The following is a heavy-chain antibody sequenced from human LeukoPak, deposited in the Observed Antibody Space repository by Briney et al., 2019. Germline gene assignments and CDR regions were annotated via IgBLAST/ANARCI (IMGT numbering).Heavy chain of an antibody. CDR3: AREGSSSWHLTGFDP. CDR2: INHSGST. V-gene: IGHV4-34*01. J-gene: IGHJ5*02. Sequence: SETLPLTCAVYGGSFSGYYWSWIRQPPGKGLEWIGEINHSGSTNYNPSLKSRVTISVDTSKNQFSLKLSSVTAADTAVYYCAREGSSSWHLTGFDPWGQGTLVTVSS. CDR1: GGSFSGYY. D-gene: IGHD6-13*01.